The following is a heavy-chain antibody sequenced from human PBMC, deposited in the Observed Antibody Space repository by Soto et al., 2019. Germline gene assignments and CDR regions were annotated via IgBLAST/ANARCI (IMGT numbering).Heavy chain of an antibody. Sequence: TLSLTCTLSGGSISSGGDDWSSIRQHPEKGLEWIGYIYYSRSTYYNPSLKSRVTISVDTSKNQFSLNLSSVPAADTAVYYCARGCSGGSCPLDYWGQGTLVTVSS. J-gene: IGHJ4*02. V-gene: IGHV4-31*03. CDR1: GGSISSGGDD. CDR3: ARGCSGGSCPLDY. CDR2: IYYSRST. D-gene: IGHD2-15*01.